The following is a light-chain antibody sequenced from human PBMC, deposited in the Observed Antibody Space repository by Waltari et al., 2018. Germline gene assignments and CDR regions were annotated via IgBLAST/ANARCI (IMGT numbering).Light chain of an antibody. CDR3: QQYDNLLLT. CDR2: DAS. Sequence: DIQMTQSPSSLSASVGDRVTITCQASQDISNYLNWYQQKPGKAPKPLIYDASNLETGVPSRFSGSGSGTDFTFTISSLQPEDIATYYCQQYDNLLLTFGQGTRLEIK. J-gene: IGKJ5*01. V-gene: IGKV1-33*01. CDR1: QDISNY.